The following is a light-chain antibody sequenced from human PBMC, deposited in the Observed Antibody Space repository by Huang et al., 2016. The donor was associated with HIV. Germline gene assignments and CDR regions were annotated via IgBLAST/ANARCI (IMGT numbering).Light chain of an antibody. J-gene: IGKJ4*01. Sequence: EIVLTQSPGTLSLSPGERATLSCRASQTVSSRYLAWYQQKPGQAPRLLIYGASSRATGVPDRFRGSGAGTDFSLTIDRLEPEDFAVYYCQQYGSSPSLTFGGGTKVEIK. V-gene: IGKV3-20*01. CDR3: QQYGSSPSLT. CDR2: GAS. CDR1: QTVSSRY.